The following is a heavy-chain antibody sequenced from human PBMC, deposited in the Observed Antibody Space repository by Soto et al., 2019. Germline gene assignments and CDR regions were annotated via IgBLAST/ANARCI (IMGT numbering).Heavy chain of an antibody. Sequence: GSLRLSCAASGFTFSSYGMHWVRQAPGKGLEWVAVISYDGSNKYYADSVKGRFTISRDNSKNTLYLQMNSLRAEDTAVYYCAKDRITMIVDIWGQGAMVTVSS. D-gene: IGHD3-22*01. J-gene: IGHJ3*02. V-gene: IGHV3-30*18. CDR1: GFTFSSYG. CDR3: AKDRITMIVDI. CDR2: ISYDGSNK.